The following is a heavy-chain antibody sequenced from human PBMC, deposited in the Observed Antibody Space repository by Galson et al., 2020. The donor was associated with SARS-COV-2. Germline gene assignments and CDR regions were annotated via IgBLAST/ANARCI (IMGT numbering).Heavy chain of an antibody. Sequence: APETLSLTCTVSDASISDYFWSWIRQPAGKGLEWIGRVHTSGGTKYNPSLKGRVTMSLDTSKNQFSLNLASVTAADTAFYFCARGTKYGIGWSYYFDYWGQGPLVTVSS. CDR3: ARGTKYGIGWSYYFDY. D-gene: IGHD6-19*01. V-gene: IGHV4-4*07. J-gene: IGHJ4*02. CDR1: DASISDYF. CDR2: VHTSGGT.